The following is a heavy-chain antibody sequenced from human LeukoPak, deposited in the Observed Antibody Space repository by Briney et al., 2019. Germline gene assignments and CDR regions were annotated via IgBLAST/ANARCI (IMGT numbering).Heavy chain of an antibody. D-gene: IGHD3-3*01. J-gene: IGHJ6*02. V-gene: IGHV4-4*07. CDR2: IYTSGST. Sequence: SETLSLTCTVSGGSLSSYNTSWVRQPPGKGLERIGRIYTSGSTNYTPSLKSRVTMSVDTSKNQFSLKLSSVTAADTAVYYCAREGYDFWSGYGYYYGMDVWGQGTTVTVSS. CDR3: AREGYDFWSGYGYYYGMDV. CDR1: GGSLSSYN.